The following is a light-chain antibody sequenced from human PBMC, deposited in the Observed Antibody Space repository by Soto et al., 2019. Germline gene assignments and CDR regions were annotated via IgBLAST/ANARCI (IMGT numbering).Light chain of an antibody. Sequence: QSVLTQPPSVSGAPGQRVTISCTGSSSDIGADYDVHWYQHLPGTAPKLLIHGNNNRPSGVPDRFSGSKSGTSASLAITGLQAEDEADYYCQSYDSSLSGYVFGTGTKVTVL. V-gene: IGLV1-40*01. CDR3: QSYDSSLSGYV. CDR2: GNN. J-gene: IGLJ1*01. CDR1: SSDIGADYD.